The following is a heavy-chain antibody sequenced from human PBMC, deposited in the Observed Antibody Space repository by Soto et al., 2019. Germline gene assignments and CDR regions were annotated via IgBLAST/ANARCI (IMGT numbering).Heavy chain of an antibody. J-gene: IGHJ6*02. V-gene: IGHV3-13*01. CDR1: GFTFSSYD. D-gene: IGHD3-10*01. Sequence: GGSLRLSCAASGFTFSSYDMHWVRQATGKGLEWVSAIGTAGDTYYPGSVKGRFTISRENAKNSLYLQMNSLRAEDTAAYYCARFSRWGGGTGGCYVMDVWGGGTTVTV. CDR2: IGTAGDT. CDR3: ARFSRWGGGTGGCYVMDV.